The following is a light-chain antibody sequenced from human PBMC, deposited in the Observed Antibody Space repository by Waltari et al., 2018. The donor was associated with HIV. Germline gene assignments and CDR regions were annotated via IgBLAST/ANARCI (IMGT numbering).Light chain of an antibody. CDR1: ASDFGSFAH. Sequence: QSALTQPRSVSGSSGLSVTISCTGTASDFGSFAHFPWYQQYSGKAPKVIIYEVLQRPSGVPDRFTASKSGITASLTISGLQDEDEADYYCCSYAGTYTYVFGSGTTVTVL. CDR3: CSYAGTYTYV. V-gene: IGLV2-11*01. J-gene: IGLJ1*01. CDR2: EVL.